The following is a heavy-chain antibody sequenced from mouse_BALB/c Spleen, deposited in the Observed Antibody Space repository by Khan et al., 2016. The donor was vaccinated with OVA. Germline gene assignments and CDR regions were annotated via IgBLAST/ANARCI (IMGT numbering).Heavy chain of an antibody. Sequence: EVELVESGGGLVKPGGSLKFSCAASGFTFSNYGMSWVRQTPVKRLEWVATISSGGSYTSYPDSGKGRFTFSRDNANNTLYLQMSSLRSEDTAMYYCVRTPGYYGSKYFDYWGQGTTLTVSS. V-gene: IGHV5-9-3*01. CDR1: GFTFSNYG. CDR2: ISSGGSYT. CDR3: VRTPGYYGSKYFDY. D-gene: IGHD1-1*01. J-gene: IGHJ2*01.